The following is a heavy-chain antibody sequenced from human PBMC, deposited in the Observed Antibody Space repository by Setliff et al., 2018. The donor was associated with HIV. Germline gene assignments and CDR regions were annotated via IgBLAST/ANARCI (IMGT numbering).Heavy chain of an antibody. CDR2: IRYDGSNK. CDR3: ARKIYYYESRDKGWFDS. Sequence: PGGSLRLSCAASGFTFSSYGIHWVRQAPGKGLEWVAFIRYDGSNKYYADSVKGRFTISRDNSKNTLYLQMNILRAEDTAVYYCARKIYYYESRDKGWFDSWGQGTLVTVSS. D-gene: IGHD3-22*01. CDR1: GFTFSSYG. V-gene: IGHV3-30*02. J-gene: IGHJ5*01.